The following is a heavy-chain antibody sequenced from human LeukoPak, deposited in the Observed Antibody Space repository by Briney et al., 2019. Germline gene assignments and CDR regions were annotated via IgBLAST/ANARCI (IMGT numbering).Heavy chain of an antibody. J-gene: IGHJ3*02. CDR2: INPNSGDT. V-gene: IGHV1-2*02. Sequence: ASVKVSCKASGSTFTDYYMHWVRQAPGQGLEGMGWINPNSGDTNFAQKFQGRVTMTRDTSISTAYMELNRLRSDDTAVYYCARAGLWDYSDSSGYHNGAFDIWGQGTMVTVSS. D-gene: IGHD3-22*01. CDR1: GSTFTDYY. CDR3: ARAGLWDYSDSSGYHNGAFDI.